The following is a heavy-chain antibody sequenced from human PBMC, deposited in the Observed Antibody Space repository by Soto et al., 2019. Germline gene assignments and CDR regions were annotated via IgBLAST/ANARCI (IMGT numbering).Heavy chain of an antibody. Sequence: ASVKVSCKASGYTFTSYAMHWVRQAPGQRLEWMGWINAGNGNTKCSQKFQGRVTITRDTSASTAYMELSSLRSEDTAVYYCARDLYSGSYCDYWGQGTLVTVSS. CDR3: ARDLYSGSYCDY. CDR2: INAGNGNT. CDR1: GYTFTSYA. J-gene: IGHJ4*02. V-gene: IGHV1-3*01. D-gene: IGHD1-26*01.